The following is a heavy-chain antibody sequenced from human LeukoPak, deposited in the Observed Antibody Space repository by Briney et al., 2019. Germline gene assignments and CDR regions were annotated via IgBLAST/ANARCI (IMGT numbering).Heavy chain of an antibody. CDR1: GFTFSRYW. D-gene: IGHD6-19*01. J-gene: IGHJ4*02. V-gene: IGHV3-74*01. CDR2: INSDGSST. CDR3: ARGRYSSGWYYFDY. Sequence: GGSLRLSCAASGFTFSRYWMHWVRQAPGKGLVWVSRINSDGSSTSYADSVKGRFTISRDNAKNTLYLQMNSLRAEDTAVYYCARGRYSSGWYYFDYWGQGTLVTVSS.